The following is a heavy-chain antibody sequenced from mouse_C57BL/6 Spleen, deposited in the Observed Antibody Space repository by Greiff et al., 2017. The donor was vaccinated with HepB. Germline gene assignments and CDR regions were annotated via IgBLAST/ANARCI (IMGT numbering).Heavy chain of an antibody. CDR2: INYDGSST. CDR3: ARLGNWYFDV. J-gene: IGHJ1*03. V-gene: IGHV5-16*01. CDR1: GFTFSDYY. Sequence: EVMLVESEGGLVQPGSSMKLSCTASGFTFSDYYMAWVRQVPEKGLEWVANINYDGSSTYYLDSLKSRFIISRDNAKNILYLQMSSLKSEDTATYYCARLGNWYFDVWGTGTTVTVSS.